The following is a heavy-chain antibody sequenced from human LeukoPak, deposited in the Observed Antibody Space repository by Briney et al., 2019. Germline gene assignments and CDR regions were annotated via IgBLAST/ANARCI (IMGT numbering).Heavy chain of an antibody. V-gene: IGHV1-2*02. J-gene: IGHJ3*02. CDR2: INPNSGGT. D-gene: IGHD2-2*01. CDR1: GYTFTGYY. CDR3: TRILGGYCSSTSCHDAFDI. Sequence: ASVKVSCKASGYTFTGYYMHWVRQAPGQGLEWMGWINPNSGGTNYAQKFQGRVTMTRDTSISTAYMELSRLRSDDTAVYYCTRILGGYCSSTSCHDAFDIWGQGTMVTVSS.